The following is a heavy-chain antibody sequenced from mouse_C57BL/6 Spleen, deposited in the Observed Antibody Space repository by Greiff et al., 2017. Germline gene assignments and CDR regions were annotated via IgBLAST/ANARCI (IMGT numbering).Heavy chain of an antibody. D-gene: IGHD2-3*01. CDR2: FYPGSGSI. Sequence: QVQLQQSGAELVKPGASVKLSCKASGYTFTEYTIHWVKQRSGQGLEWIGWFYPGSGSIKYNEKFKDKATLTADKSSSPVYMELSRLTSEDSAVYFCARHEDGGYYESTGYFDVWGTGTTVTVSS. V-gene: IGHV1-62-2*01. J-gene: IGHJ1*03. CDR3: ARHEDGGYYESTGYFDV. CDR1: GYTFTEYT.